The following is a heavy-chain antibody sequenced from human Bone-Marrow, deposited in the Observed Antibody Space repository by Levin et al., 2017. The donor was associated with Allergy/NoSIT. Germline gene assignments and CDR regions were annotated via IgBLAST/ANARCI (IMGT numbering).Heavy chain of an antibody. D-gene: IGHD3-10*01. V-gene: IGHV4-31*03. CDR2: IHHSGSA. Sequence: SETLSLTCTVSGASISGGSLYWSWIRQRPGKGLEWIGFIHHSGSAYYNPSLKSRLTMSLDTSKSQFSLRVTSVTVADTAVYYCARDECAWLGECYGMDVWGQGTTVIVSS. CDR3: ARDECAWLGECYGMDV. J-gene: IGHJ6*02. CDR1: GASISGGSLY.